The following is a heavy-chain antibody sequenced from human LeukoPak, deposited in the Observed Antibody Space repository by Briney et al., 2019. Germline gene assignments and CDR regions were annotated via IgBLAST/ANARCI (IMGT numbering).Heavy chain of an antibody. V-gene: IGHV1-3*01. D-gene: IGHD3-22*01. CDR1: GYTFTSYA. Sequence: GASVKVSCKASGYTFTSYAMHWVRQAPGQRLEWMGWINAGNGNTKYSQKFQGRVTITRDTSASTAYMELSSLRSEDTTVYYCARLRYYYDSSGFDYWGQGTQVTVSS. CDR3: ARLRYYYDSSGFDY. J-gene: IGHJ4*02. CDR2: INAGNGNT.